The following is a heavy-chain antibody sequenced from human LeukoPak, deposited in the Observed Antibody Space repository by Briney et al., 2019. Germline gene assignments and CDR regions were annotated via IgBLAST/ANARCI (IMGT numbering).Heavy chain of an antibody. CDR1: GFTFSSYE. D-gene: IGHD2-15*01. V-gene: IGHV3-48*03. CDR3: ARDGPYCSGGSCYFDY. Sequence: GGSLRLSCAASGFTFSSYEMNWVRQAPGKGLEWVSYISSSGSTICYADSVKGRFTISRDNAKNSLYLQMNSLRAEDTAVYYCARDGPYCSGGSCYFDYWGQGTLVTVSS. J-gene: IGHJ4*02. CDR2: ISSSGSTI.